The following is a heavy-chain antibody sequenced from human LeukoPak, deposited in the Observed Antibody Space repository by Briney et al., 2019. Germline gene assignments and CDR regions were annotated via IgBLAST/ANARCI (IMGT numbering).Heavy chain of an antibody. CDR2: IYYSGST. D-gene: IGHD1-26*01. Sequence: PSETLSLTCTVSGGSISSSSYYWGWIRQPPGKGLEWIGSIYYSGSTYYNPSLKSRVTISVDTSKNQFSLKLSSVTAADTAVYYCARLEGSYYFDYWGQGTLVTVSS. CDR1: GGSISSSSYY. CDR3: ARLEGSYYFDY. V-gene: IGHV4-39*01. J-gene: IGHJ4*02.